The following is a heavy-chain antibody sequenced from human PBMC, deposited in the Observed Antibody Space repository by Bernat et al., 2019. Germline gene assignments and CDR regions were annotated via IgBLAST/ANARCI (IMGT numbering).Heavy chain of an antibody. CDR2: IYYSGST. CDR1: GGSISSSSYY. Sequence: QLQLQESGPGLVKPSETLSLTCTVSGGSISSSSYYWGWIRQPPGKGLEWIGSIYYSGSTYYNPSLKSRVTISVDTSKNQFSLKLSSVTAADTAVYYCARELITVTTNLVYYYGMDVWGQGTTVTVSS. D-gene: IGHD4-17*01. CDR3: ARELITVTTNLVYYYGMDV. V-gene: IGHV4-39*02. J-gene: IGHJ6*02.